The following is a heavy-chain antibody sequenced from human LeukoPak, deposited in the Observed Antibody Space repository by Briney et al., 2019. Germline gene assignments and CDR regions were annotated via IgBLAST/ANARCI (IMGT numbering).Heavy chain of an antibody. D-gene: IGHD3-3*01. CDR2: MYSGGST. J-gene: IGHJ4*02. CDR1: GFTVKKKY. Sequence: GGSLRLSYAVSGFTVKKKYMTWARQAPGKGLEWVAVMYSGGSTDYADSVKGRFTISRDNSNNALYLQMNSLRVDDTAEYFCARATDVWSAYQETYHFDSWGQGTLVSVAS. V-gene: IGHV3-66*02. CDR3: ARATDVWSAYQETYHFDS.